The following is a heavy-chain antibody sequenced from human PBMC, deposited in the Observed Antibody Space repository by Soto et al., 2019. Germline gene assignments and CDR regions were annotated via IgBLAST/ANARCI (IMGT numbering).Heavy chain of an antibody. CDR1: GFTFSSYA. CDR3: AKSLPSRMVYAAYFDY. J-gene: IGHJ4*02. CDR2: ISGSGGST. Sequence: GGSLRLSCAASGFTFSSYAMSWVRQAPGKGLEWVSAISGSGGSTYYADSVKGRFTISRDNSKNTLYLQMNSLRAEDTAVYYCAKSLPSRMVYAAYFDYWGQGTLVTVSS. V-gene: IGHV3-23*01. D-gene: IGHD2-8*01.